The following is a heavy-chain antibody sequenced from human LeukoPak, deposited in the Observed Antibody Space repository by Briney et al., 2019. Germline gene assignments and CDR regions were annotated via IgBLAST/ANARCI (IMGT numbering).Heavy chain of an antibody. CDR2: INPSGGST. Sequence: GASVKVSCKASGYTFTSYYMHWVRQAPGQGLEWMGIINPSGGSTSYAQKFQGRVTMTRDMSTSTVYMELSSLRSEDTAVYYCARAHLYFDWSHGFDYWGQGTLVTVSS. CDR3: ARAHLYFDWSHGFDY. D-gene: IGHD3-9*01. CDR1: GYTFTSYY. V-gene: IGHV1-46*01. J-gene: IGHJ4*02.